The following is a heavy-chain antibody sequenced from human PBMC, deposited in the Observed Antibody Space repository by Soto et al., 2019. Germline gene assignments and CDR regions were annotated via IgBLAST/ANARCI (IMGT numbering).Heavy chain of an antibody. D-gene: IGHD3-22*01. CDR3: ARGLRNYYDRSGLYY. J-gene: IGHJ4*02. CDR1: GFTFSSYE. CDR2: ISYSGSTM. V-gene: IGHV3-48*03. Sequence: GGSLRLSCAASGFTFSSYEMNWVRQAPGKGLEWVSYISYSGSTMYYADSVKGRFTISRDNAKNSLYLQMNSLRAEDTAVYYCARGLRNYYDRSGLYYWGQGTLVTVSS.